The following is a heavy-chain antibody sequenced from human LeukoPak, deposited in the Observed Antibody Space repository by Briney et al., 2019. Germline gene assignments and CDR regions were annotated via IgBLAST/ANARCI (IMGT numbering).Heavy chain of an antibody. CDR3: ARDSDPYGSGRYPD. CDR1: GGSISSGSYY. CDR2: IYTSGST. D-gene: IGHD3-10*01. Sequence: PSQTLSLTCTVSGGSISSGSYYWSWIRQSAGKGLEWIGRIYTSGSTNYNPSLKSRVIMSLDTSKNQFSLKLSSVTAADTAVYYCARDSDPYGSGRYPDWGQGTLVTVSS. V-gene: IGHV4-61*02. J-gene: IGHJ4*02.